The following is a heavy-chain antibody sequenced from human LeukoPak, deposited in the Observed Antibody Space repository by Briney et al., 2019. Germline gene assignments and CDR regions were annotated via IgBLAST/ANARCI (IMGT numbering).Heavy chain of an antibody. V-gene: IGHV4-4*07. CDR2: IYNSGST. D-gene: IGHD3-3*01. CDR1: GGSISSYY. Sequence: PSGTLSLTCTVSGGSISSYYWSWIRQPAGKGLQWIGRIYNSGSTTYNPSLKSRVTMSVDTSKNQFSLNLSSVTAADTAVYYCARWSGNNWFDPWGQGTLVIVSS. J-gene: IGHJ5*02. CDR3: ARWSGNNWFDP.